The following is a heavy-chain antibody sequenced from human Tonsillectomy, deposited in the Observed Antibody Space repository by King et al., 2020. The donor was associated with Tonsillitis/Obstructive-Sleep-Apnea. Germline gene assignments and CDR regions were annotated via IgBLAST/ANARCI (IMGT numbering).Heavy chain of an antibody. CDR3: AHRVGYETPFDY. CDR1: WFSLSTIGVG. CDR2: IYGDDGK. Sequence: TLKESGPTLVKPTQTLTLTCTFSWFSLSTIGVGVGWIRQPPGKDLEWLALIYGDDGKPYSPSLKSRLTITKDTTKNQVVLTMTNMDPVDTATYYCAHRVGYETPFDYWAQGTLVTVSS. D-gene: IGHD5-12*01. J-gene: IGHJ4*02. V-gene: IGHV2-5*02.